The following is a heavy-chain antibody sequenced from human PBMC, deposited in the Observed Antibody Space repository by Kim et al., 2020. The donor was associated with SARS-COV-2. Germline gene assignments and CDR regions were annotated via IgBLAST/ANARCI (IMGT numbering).Heavy chain of an antibody. V-gene: IGHV3-64*01. CDR2: ISTHGGRA. CDR3: AREGVVATIDY. J-gene: IGHJ4*02. Sequence: GGSLRLSCAASAFTFSSYPMHWVRQAPGKGLEYVSGISTHGGRAYYANSVKGRFTISRDNSKNTLYLQMGSLRAEDMAVYYCAREGVVATIDYWCQGTRV. D-gene: IGHD3-22*01. CDR1: AFTFSSYP.